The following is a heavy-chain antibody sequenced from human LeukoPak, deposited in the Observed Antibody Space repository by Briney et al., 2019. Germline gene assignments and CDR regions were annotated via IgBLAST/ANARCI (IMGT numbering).Heavy chain of an antibody. J-gene: IGHJ6*02. Sequence: PGGSLRLSCAASGFTFSNYAMSWVRQAPGKGLEWVSTISNTGSDTYYADSVKGRFTISRDNSENTLYLQMNNLRAKHAAIHYCAKVPYTDYGSGRPPFMDVCGQGTTVAVSS. CDR3: AKVPYTDYGSGRPPFMDV. V-gene: IGHV3-23*01. CDR2: ISNTGSDT. CDR1: GFTFSNYA. D-gene: IGHD3-10*01.